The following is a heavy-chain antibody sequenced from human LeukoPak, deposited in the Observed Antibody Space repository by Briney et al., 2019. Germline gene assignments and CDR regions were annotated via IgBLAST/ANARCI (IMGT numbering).Heavy chain of an antibody. CDR3: ARAFPFDNYGDPDAFDI. Sequence: SETLSLTCTVSGVSMSSGAFYWSWIRQHPGKGLEWIGNIYYSGSTYYNPSLKSRVTISVDRSKNQFSLKLTSVTAADTAVYYCARAFPFDNYGDPDAFDIWGQGTMVTVSS. V-gene: IGHV4-30-4*08. D-gene: IGHD4-17*01. CDR1: GVSMSSGAFY. J-gene: IGHJ3*02. CDR2: IYYSGST.